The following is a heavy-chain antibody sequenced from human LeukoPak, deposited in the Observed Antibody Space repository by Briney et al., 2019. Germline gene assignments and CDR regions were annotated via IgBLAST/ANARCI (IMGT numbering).Heavy chain of an antibody. J-gene: IGHJ4*02. CDR2: IYYSGRT. CDR3: ARGVVITGLDY. D-gene: IGHD3-3*01. CDR1: GGSISSYY. V-gene: IGHV4-59*01. Sequence: SETLSLTCTVSGGSISSYYWSWIRQPPGKGLEWIGYIYYSGRTNYNPSLKSRVTISVDTSKNQFSLTLTSVTAADTAVYYCARGVVITGLDYWGQGTLVTVSS.